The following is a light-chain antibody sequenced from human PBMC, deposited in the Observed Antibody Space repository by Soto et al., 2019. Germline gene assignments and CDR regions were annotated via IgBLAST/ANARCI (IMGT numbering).Light chain of an antibody. V-gene: IGLV2-8*01. CDR1: SSDVGGYNY. CDR3: SSYAGSSTV. Sequence: QSVLTQPPSASGSPGQSVTISCTGTSSDVGGYNYVSWYQQHPGKAPKLMIYEVSYRPSGVPDRFSGSKSGNTASLTVSGLQAEDEADYYCSSYAGSSTVFGTGTKGTVL. J-gene: IGLJ1*01. CDR2: EVS.